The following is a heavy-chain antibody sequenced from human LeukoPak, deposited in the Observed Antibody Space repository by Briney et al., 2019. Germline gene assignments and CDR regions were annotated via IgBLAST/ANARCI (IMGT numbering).Heavy chain of an antibody. J-gene: IGHJ3*02. CDR3: ARHDPIVGTPDAFDI. D-gene: IGHD1-26*01. CDR1: GGSISSYY. V-gene: IGHV4-59*08. Sequence: SETLSLTCTVPGGSISSYYWSWIRQPPGKGLEWIGYMYYSGSTDYNPSLKSRVTISLDTSKNQFSLKLSSVTAADTAVYYCARHDPIVGTPDAFDIWGQGTMVTVSS. CDR2: MYYSGST.